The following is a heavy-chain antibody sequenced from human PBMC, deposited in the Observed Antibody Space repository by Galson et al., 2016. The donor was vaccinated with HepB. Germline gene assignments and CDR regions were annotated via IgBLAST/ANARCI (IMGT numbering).Heavy chain of an antibody. CDR2: INPSGGRT. D-gene: IGHD5-12*01. Sequence: SCKASGYSFTGYYMHWVRPAPGQGLEWMGMINPSGGRTTYPQKFLGRVTMPRDMSTSTVYMELRSLRAEDTAVYYCARVKWLRSPFDMWGQGTMVTVSS. J-gene: IGHJ3*02. CDR1: GYSFTGYY. CDR3: ARVKWLRSPFDM. V-gene: IGHV1-46*03.